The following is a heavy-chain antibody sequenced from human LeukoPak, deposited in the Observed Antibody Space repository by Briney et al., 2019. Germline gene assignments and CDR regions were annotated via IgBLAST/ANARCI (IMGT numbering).Heavy chain of an antibody. J-gene: IGHJ4*02. V-gene: IGHV3-30*18. D-gene: IGHD1-26*01. CDR1: GFTFSNYG. CDR2: ISYDGSNK. Sequence: GGSLRLSCAASGFTFSNYGMPWVRQAPGKGLEWVAVISYDGSNKYYADSVKGRFTISRDNSKNTLYLQMNSLRAEDTAVYYCAKDRTSVGATRYFDYWGQGTLVTVSS. CDR3: AKDRTSVGATRYFDY.